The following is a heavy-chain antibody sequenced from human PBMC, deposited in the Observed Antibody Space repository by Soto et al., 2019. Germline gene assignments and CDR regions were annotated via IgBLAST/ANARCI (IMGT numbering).Heavy chain of an antibody. CDR2: LGGAGGGT. CDR3: AKGGVIAAFGGVIFPYFFGP. V-gene: IGHV3-23*01. CDR1: GFNFSINA. Sequence: GGSLRLSCEVPGFNFSINAVSWVRQAPGKGLEWVSTLGGAGGGTYYADSVKGRFTISRDNSKDTLYLQMNSLRAEDTALYYCAKGGVIAAFGGVIFPYFFGPRGQGTPV. D-gene: IGHD3-16*02. J-gene: IGHJ6*01.